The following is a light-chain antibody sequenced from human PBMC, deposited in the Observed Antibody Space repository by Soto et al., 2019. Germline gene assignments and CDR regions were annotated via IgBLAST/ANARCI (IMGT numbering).Light chain of an antibody. CDR2: DAS. Sequence: EIVLTQSPATLSLSPGERATLSCRASQSVSSYLAWYQQKPGQAPRILIYDASNRATGIPARFSVSGSGTDFTLTISSLEPEDFAVYDCQQRSNWPPLFGPGTKVDIK. CDR3: QQRSNWPPL. CDR1: QSVSSY. V-gene: IGKV3-11*01. J-gene: IGKJ3*01.